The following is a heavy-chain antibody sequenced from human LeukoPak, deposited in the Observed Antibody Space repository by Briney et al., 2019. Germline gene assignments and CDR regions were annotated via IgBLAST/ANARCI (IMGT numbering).Heavy chain of an antibody. CDR1: GGSFSAYY. D-gene: IGHD1-7*01. CDR3: ARVGLELPYYYYYYMDV. V-gene: IGHV4-34*01. Sequence: PSETLSLTCAVYGGSFSAYYWNWIRQPPGKGLEWIGEINHSGSAKYDPSLKSRVTISVDTSKNQFSLKLSSVTAADTAVYYCARVGLELPYYYYYYMDVWGKGTTVTVSS. J-gene: IGHJ6*03. CDR2: INHSGSA.